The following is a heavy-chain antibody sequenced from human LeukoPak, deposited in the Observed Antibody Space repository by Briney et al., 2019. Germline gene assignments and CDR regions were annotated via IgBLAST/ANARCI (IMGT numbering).Heavy chain of an antibody. D-gene: IGHD5-24*01. CDR3: ARGQRWLQTHLLGRYYMDV. J-gene: IGHJ6*03. CDR1: GFIFRNYE. V-gene: IGHV3-64*01. CDR2: ISSNGGST. Sequence: GGSLRLSCAASGFIFRNYEMTWVRQAPGKGLEYVLAISSNGGSTYYANSVKGRFTISRDNSKNTRYLQMGSLRAEDMAVYYCARGQRWLQTHLLGRYYMDVWGKGTTVTVSS.